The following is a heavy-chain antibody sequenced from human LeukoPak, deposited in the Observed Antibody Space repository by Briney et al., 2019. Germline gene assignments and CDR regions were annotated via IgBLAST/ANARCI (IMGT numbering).Heavy chain of an antibody. V-gene: IGHV1-18*01. J-gene: IGHJ4*02. CDR2: ISGNGDNT. Sequence: WASVKVSCKASGYTYTTYGISWVRQAPGQGVEWMGWISGNGDNTKYVQELQGRVTMTTDTSTSTAYMDLRSLRSDDTAIYYCARVHGYYIGLYYFDYWGQGTLVTVSS. CDR1: GYTYTTYG. CDR3: ARVHGYYIGLYYFDY. D-gene: IGHD1-26*01.